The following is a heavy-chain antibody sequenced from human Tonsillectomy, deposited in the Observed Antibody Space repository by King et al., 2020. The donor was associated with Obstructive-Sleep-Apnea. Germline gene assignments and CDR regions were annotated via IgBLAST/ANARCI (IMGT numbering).Heavy chain of an antibody. CDR3: AREWGNYYDSSGYYPAAGYFDY. J-gene: IGHJ4*02. Sequence: VQLVESGGGLVKPGGSLRLSCAASGFTFSSYSMNWVRQAPGKGLEWVSSISSGSSYIYYADSVKGRFTISRDNSKNTLYLQMNSLRAEDTAVYYCAREWGNYYDSSGYYPAAGYFDYWGQGTLVTVSS. CDR2: ISSGSSYI. CDR1: GFTFSSYS. V-gene: IGHV3-21*01. D-gene: IGHD3-22*01.